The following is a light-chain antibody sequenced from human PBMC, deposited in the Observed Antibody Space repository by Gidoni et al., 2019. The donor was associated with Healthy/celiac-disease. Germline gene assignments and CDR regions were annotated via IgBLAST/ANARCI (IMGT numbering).Light chain of an antibody. CDR2: AAS. CDR3: QQSYSTPRP. J-gene: IGKJ1*01. CDR1: QSISSY. Sequence: DIQMTQSPSSLSTSVGARVTITCRASQSISSYLHWYQQKPGKAPKLLIDAASSLQSGVPSRFSGSGSGTDFTLTISSLQPEDFATYYCQQSYSTPRPFGQGTKVDIK. V-gene: IGKV1-39*01.